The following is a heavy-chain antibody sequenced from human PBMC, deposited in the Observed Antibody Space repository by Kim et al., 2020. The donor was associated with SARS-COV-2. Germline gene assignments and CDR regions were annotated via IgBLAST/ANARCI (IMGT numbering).Heavy chain of an antibody. CDR3: ARWSNYDYVWGRLDIGGGMDV. Sequence: ASMKVSCKASGYTFTSYAMHWVRQAPGQRLEWMGWINAGNGNTKYSQKFQGRVTITRDTSASTAYIELSSLRSEDTAVYYCARWSNYDYVWGRLDIGGGMDVWGPGTTVTVSS. J-gene: IGHJ6*02. CDR2: INAGNGNT. CDR1: GYTFTSYA. V-gene: IGHV1-3*01. D-gene: IGHD3-16*01.